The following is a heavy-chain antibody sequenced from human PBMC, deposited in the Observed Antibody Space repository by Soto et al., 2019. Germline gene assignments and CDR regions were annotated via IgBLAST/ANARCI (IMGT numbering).Heavy chain of an antibody. CDR3: ARDTRKEHVETARGYYYYYYGMDV. J-gene: IGHJ6*02. V-gene: IGHV6-1*01. Sequence: SQTLSLTCAISGDSVSSNSAAWNWIRQSPSRGLEWLGRTYYRSKWYNDYAVSVKRRITINPDTSKNQFSLQLNSVTPEDTDVYDYARDTRKEHVETARGYYYYYYGMDVWGQGTTVTVSS. D-gene: IGHD5-18*01. CDR1: GDSVSSNSAA. CDR2: TYYRSKWYN.